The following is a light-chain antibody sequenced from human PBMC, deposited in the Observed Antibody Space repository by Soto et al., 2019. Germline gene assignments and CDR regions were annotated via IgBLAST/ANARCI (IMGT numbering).Light chain of an antibody. CDR3: QQRSSWPWT. CDR2: DVS. V-gene: IGKV3-11*01. J-gene: IGKJ1*01. CDR1: QSVSSS. Sequence: EIVRTQSPATLSVSQGERATLSCRASQSVSSSLAWYQQKPGQAPRLLIFDVSNRATGIPARVSGIGSGTDFTLTISSLEPEDFALYSCQQRSSWPWTFGQGTKVDI.